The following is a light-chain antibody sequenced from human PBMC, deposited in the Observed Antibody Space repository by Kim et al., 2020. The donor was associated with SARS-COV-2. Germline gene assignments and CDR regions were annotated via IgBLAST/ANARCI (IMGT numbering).Light chain of an antibody. CDR2: GAS. J-gene: IGKJ1*01. CDR3: QKYNSAPPT. CDR1: QGISYY. V-gene: IGKV1-27*01. Sequence: ASVGDRVTITCRASQGISYYLAWYQQKPGKVPKLLIYGASALQSGVPSRFSGSGSGTDFTLTISSLQPDDVATYYCQKYNSAPPTFGQGTKVDIK.